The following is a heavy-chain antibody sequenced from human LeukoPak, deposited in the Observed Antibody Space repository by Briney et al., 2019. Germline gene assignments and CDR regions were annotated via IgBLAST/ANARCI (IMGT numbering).Heavy chain of an antibody. CDR1: GGSISSSSYY. CDR3: ARATGFVVVPAATSNDAFDI. D-gene: IGHD2-2*01. Sequence: SETLSLTCTVSGGSISSSSYYWGWIRQPPGRGLEWIGSIYYSGSTYYNPSLKSRVTISVDTSKNQFSLKLSSVTAADTAVYYCARATGFVVVPAATSNDAFDIWGQGTMVTVSS. V-gene: IGHV4-39*07. CDR2: IYYSGST. J-gene: IGHJ3*02.